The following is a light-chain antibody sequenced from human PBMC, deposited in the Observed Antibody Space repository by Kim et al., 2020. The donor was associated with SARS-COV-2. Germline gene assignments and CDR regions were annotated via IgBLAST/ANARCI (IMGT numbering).Light chain of an antibody. V-gene: IGKV3-15*01. CDR3: QQYNGWPRT. CDR2: GAS. J-gene: IGKJ1*01. Sequence: EIVMTQYPATLSVSPGERATLSCRASQSVSTNLAWYQQKPGQAPRLLIYGASTRDTGIAARFSGSGSGTEFSLTISSLQSEDFAVYYCQQYNGWPRTFGQGTKVDIK. CDR1: QSVSTN.